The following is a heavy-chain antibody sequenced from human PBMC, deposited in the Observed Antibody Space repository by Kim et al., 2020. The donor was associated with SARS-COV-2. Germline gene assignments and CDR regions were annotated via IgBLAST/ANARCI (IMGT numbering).Heavy chain of an antibody. CDR1: GGTFSSYA. J-gene: IGHJ4*02. D-gene: IGHD5-12*01. CDR2: IIPIFGTA. CDR3: ATGQSGYDLDY. V-gene: IGHV1-69*01. Sequence: SSVPVYCKASGGTFSSYAISWVRQAPGQGLEWMGGIIPIFGTANYAQKLQGRVTITADESTSTAYMELSSLRSEDTAAYYCATGQSGYDLDYLGQGTLVT.